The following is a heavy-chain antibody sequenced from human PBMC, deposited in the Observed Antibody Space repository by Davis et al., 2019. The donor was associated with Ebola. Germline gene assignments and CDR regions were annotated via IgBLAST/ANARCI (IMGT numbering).Heavy chain of an antibody. J-gene: IGHJ6*02. D-gene: IGHD6-6*01. CDR1: GFTFSSYG. CDR3: AKDRASIAALYYYGMDV. Sequence: GGSLRLSCAASGFTFSSYGMHWVRQAPGKGLEWVAFIRYDGSNKYYADSVKGRFTISRDNSKNTLYLQMNSLRAEDTAVYYCAKDRASIAALYYYGMDVWGQGTTVTVSS. CDR2: IRYDGSNK. V-gene: IGHV3-30*02.